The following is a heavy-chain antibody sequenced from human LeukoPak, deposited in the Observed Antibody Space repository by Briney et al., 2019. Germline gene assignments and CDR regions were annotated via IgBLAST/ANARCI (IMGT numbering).Heavy chain of an antibody. CDR1: GFTFSSYG. D-gene: IGHD3-22*01. V-gene: IGHV3-23*01. CDR3: AKDWDSSGYFDI. Sequence: PGGSLRLSCAASGFTFSSYGMSWVRQAPGKGLEWVSGISGGGGSTHYADSVKGRFTISRDNSKNTLYLQMNSLRAEDTAVYYCAKDWDSSGYFDIWGQGTMVTVSS. J-gene: IGHJ3*02. CDR2: ISGGGGST.